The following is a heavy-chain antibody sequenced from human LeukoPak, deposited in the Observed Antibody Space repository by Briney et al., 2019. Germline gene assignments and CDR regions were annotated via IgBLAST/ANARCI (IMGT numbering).Heavy chain of an antibody. CDR1: GFTFSDYG. Sequence: GGSLRLSCAASGFTFSDYGMNWVRQAPGKGLEWVSATSGNSGSTYYADSVKGRFTISRDNSKNTLYLQMNTLRAEDTAVYFCAKAALTSRTGPDYWGQGTLVTVSS. J-gene: IGHJ4*02. CDR2: TSGNSGST. V-gene: IGHV3-23*01. D-gene: IGHD4/OR15-4a*01. CDR3: AKAALTSRTGPDY.